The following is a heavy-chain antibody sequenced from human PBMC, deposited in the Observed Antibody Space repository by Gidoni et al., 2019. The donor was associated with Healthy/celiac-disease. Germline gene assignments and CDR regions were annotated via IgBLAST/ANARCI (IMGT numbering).Heavy chain of an antibody. V-gene: IGHV4-39*01. CDR3: ARRSVIRYFEL. CDR1: GGSISSSSYY. Sequence: LQESGPGLGKPSETLSLTCTVSGGSISSSSYYWGWIRQPPGKGLEWIGRIYYSVSTYYNPSLKRRVTISVDTAKNQFSLKLSSVTAADPAVYYCARRSVIRYFELWGRGTLVTVSS. D-gene: IGHD2-21*01. J-gene: IGHJ2*01. CDR2: IYYSVST.